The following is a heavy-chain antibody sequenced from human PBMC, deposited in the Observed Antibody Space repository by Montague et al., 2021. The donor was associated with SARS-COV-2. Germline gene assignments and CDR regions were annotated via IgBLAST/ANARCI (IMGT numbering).Heavy chain of an antibody. Sequence: LRLSCAASGFTFSSYAMSWVRQAPGKGLEWVSVIYSGGSSTYYADSVKGRFTISRDNSKNTLYLQMNSLRAEDTAVYYCAKQARITMIVGVYPDGIDYWGQGTLVTVSS. V-gene: IGHV3-23*03. CDR3: AKQARITMIVGVYPDGIDY. D-gene: IGHD3-22*01. CDR1: GFTFSSYA. CDR2: IYSGGSST. J-gene: IGHJ4*02.